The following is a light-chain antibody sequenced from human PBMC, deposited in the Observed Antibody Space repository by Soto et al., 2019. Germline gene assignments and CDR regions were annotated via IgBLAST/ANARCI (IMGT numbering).Light chain of an antibody. CDR1: SSDVGSYNL. CDR3: CSYAGSSTYV. J-gene: IGLJ1*01. V-gene: IGLV2-23*01. Sequence: QSALTQPSSVSGSPEQSITISCTGTSSDVGSYNLVSRYQQHPGKAPKLMIYEGSKRPSGVSNRFSGSKSGNTASLTISGLQAEDEADYYCCSYAGSSTYVFGTGTKVTVL. CDR2: EGS.